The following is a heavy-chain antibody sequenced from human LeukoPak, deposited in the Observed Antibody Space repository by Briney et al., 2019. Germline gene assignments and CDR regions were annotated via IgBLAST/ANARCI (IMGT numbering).Heavy chain of an antibody. J-gene: IGHJ5*02. CDR3: ARSHSSSWYDWFDP. V-gene: IGHV4-39*07. CDR2: IYYSGST. CDR1: GGSISSSSYY. Sequence: PSETLSLTCTVSGGSISSSSYYWGWIRQPPGKGLEWIGSIYYSGSTYYNPSLKSRVTISVDTSKNQFSLKLSSVTAADTAVYYCARSHSSSWYDWFDPWGQGTLVTVSS. D-gene: IGHD6-13*01.